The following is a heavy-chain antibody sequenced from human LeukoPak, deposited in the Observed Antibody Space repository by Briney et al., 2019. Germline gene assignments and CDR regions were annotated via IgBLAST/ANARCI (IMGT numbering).Heavy chain of an antibody. CDR2: IIPIIGTA. CDR3: ARVVYYYDSSGDT. D-gene: IGHD3-22*01. Sequence: SVKVSCKASVGTFSSYAISWVRQAPGQGLEWMGGIIPIIGTADYAQKFQGRVTITTDASTSTAYMELSSLRSDDAAVYYGARVVYYYDSSGDTWGQGTLVTVSS. V-gene: IGHV1-69*05. CDR1: VGTFSSYA. J-gene: IGHJ5*02.